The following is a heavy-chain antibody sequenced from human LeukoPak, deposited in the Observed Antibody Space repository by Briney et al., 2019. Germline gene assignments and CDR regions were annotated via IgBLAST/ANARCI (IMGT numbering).Heavy chain of an antibody. J-gene: IGHJ6*03. CDR2: ISPNSGGT. V-gene: IGHV1-2*02. CDR3: ARERSPEDYMDV. CDR1: GYTLSGYQ. Sequence: ASVKVSCKASGYTLSGYQLHWVRQAPGQGLEWMGWISPNSGGTHYAQKFQGRVTMTRDTSINTVYMELRRLRSDDTAVYYCARERSPEDYMDVWGKETTVTVSS.